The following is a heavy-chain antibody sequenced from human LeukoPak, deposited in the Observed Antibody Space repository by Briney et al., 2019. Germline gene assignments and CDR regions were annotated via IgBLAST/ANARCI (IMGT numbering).Heavy chain of an antibody. Sequence: SETLSLTCTVSGGSISSGGYYWSWIRQPPGKGLEWIWYIYHSGSTNYNPSLKSRVTISVDTSKNQFSLKLSSVTAADTAVYYCARVAHPSSTYYYGSGNYYFDYWGQGTLVTVSS. CDR2: IYHSGST. CDR3: ARVAHPSSTYYYGSGNYYFDY. J-gene: IGHJ4*02. D-gene: IGHD3-10*01. CDR1: GGSISSGGYY. V-gene: IGHV4-61*08.